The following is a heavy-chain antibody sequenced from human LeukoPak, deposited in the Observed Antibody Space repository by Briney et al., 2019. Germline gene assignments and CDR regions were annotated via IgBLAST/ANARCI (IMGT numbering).Heavy chain of an antibody. D-gene: IGHD3-22*01. V-gene: IGHV1-2*02. CDR1: GYTFTGYY. CDR3: ARSRPMIVVASPYYFDY. Sequence: ASVKVSCKASGYTFTGYYMHWVRQAPGQGLEWMGWINPNSGGTNYAQKFQGRVTMTRDTSISTAYMELSRLRSDDTAVYYCARSRPMIVVASPYYFDYWGQGTLVTVSS. J-gene: IGHJ4*02. CDR2: INPNSGGT.